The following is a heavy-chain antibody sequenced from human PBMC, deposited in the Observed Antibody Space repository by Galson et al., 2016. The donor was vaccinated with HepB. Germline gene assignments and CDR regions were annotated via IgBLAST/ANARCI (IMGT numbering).Heavy chain of an antibody. V-gene: IGHV3-23*01. D-gene: IGHD2-15*01. Sequence: SLRLSCAASGFPFNTYAMTWVRQAPGKGLEWVSGVSGHAGSTYYADSVKGRFAISRDNFKNTLYLQMTSLRADDTAVYYCAKANIIMVTLGVFLDTWGQGTLVTVSS. CDR3: AKANIIMVTLGVFLDT. CDR2: VSGHAGST. CDR1: GFPFNTYA. J-gene: IGHJ1*01.